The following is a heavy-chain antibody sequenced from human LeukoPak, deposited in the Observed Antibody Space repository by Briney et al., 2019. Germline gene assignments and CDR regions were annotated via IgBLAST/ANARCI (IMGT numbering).Heavy chain of an antibody. CDR2: IYYSGST. CDR1: GGSISSGDYY. Sequence: SETLSLTCTVSGGSISSGDYYWSWIRQPPGKGLEWIGYIYYSGSTYHNPSLKSRVTISVDTSKNQFSLKLSSVTAADTAVYYCARGGIGSNFDYWGQGTLVTVSS. CDR3: ARGGIGSNFDY. J-gene: IGHJ4*02. D-gene: IGHD1-26*01. V-gene: IGHV4-30-4*01.